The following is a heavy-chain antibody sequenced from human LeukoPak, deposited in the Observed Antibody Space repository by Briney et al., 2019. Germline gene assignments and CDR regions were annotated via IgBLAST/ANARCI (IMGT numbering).Heavy chain of an antibody. Sequence: VASVKVSFKASGYTFTNFGISWVRQAPGQGLEWMGWISVYNGNTNYAEKVQGRVTMTADTSTRTAYMELRSLRSDDTAVYYCARAGGWAREDYKGEAFDIWGQGTKVTVSS. CDR3: ARAGGWAREDYKGEAFDI. CDR1: GYTFTNFG. V-gene: IGHV1-18*01. J-gene: IGHJ3*02. CDR2: ISVYNGNT. D-gene: IGHD6-19*01.